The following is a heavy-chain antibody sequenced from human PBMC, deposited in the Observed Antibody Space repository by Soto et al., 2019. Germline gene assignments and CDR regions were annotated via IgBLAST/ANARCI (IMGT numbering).Heavy chain of an antibody. CDR2: IIPIFGTA. D-gene: IGHD5-18*01. J-gene: IGHJ4*02. CDR3: AVEYTAMATGYFDY. Sequence: SVKVSCQASGGTLISYAIIWVRQAPGQGLEWMGGIIPIFGTANYAQKFQGRVTITADESTSTAYMELSSLRSEDTAVYYCAVEYTAMATGYFDYWGQGTLVTVSS. V-gene: IGHV1-69*01. CDR1: GGTLISYA.